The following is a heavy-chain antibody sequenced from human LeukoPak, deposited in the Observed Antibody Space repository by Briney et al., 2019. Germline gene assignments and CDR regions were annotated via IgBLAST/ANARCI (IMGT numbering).Heavy chain of an antibody. CDR2: MNPNSGNT. CDR1: GYTFTSYD. J-gene: IGHJ6*03. Sequence: ASVKVSCKASGYTFTSYDINWVRQATGQGLEWMGWMNPNSGNTGYAQKFQGRVTMTRNTSISTAYMELSSLRSEDTAVYYCARETYYDFWSGYSLDNYYYYYMDVWGKGTTVTVSS. D-gene: IGHD3-3*01. V-gene: IGHV1-8*01. CDR3: ARETYYDFWSGYSLDNYYYYYMDV.